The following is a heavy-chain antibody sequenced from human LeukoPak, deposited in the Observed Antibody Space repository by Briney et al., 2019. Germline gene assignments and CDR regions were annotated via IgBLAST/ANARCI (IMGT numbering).Heavy chain of an antibody. CDR1: GFTFSNAW. V-gene: IGHV3-15*01. J-gene: IGHJ3*02. D-gene: IGHD6-19*01. CDR2: IKSKTDGGTT. Sequence: GGSLRLSCAASGFTFSNAWMSWVRQAPGKGLEWVGRIKSKTDGGTTDYAAPVKGRFTISRDDSKNTLYLQMNSLKTEDTAVYYCTTDALEKWLVEGLDIWGQGKMVTVFS. CDR3: TTDALEKWLVEGLDI.